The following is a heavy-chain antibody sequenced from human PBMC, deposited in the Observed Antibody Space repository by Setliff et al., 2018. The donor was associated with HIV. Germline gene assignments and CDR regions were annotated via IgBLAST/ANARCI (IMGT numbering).Heavy chain of an antibody. CDR3: ARVSRLHPFDP. CDR1: GGSFSGYY. V-gene: IGHV4-34*01. D-gene: IGHD2-15*01. J-gene: IGHJ5*02. CDR2: INHSGST. Sequence: SETLSLTCAVYGGSFSGYYWSWIRQPPGKGLEWIGEINHSGSTNYNPSLKSRVTISVDTSMDQFSLKLNSVTAADTAVYYCARVSRLHPFDPWGQGTLVTVSS.